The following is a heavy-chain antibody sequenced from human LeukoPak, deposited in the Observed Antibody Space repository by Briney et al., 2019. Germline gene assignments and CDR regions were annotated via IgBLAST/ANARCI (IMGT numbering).Heavy chain of an antibody. CDR2: MNPNSGNT. CDR3: ARGDPAEVFDY. V-gene: IGHV1-8*03. J-gene: IGHJ4*02. CDR1: GGTFSSYA. Sequence: ASVKVSCKASGGTFSSYAISWVRQATGQGLEWMGWMNPNSGNTGYAQKFQGRVTITRNTSISTAYMELSSLRSEDTAVYYCARGDPAEVFDYWGQGTLVTVSS.